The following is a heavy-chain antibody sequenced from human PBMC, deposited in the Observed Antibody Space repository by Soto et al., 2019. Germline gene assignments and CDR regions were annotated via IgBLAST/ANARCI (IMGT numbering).Heavy chain of an antibody. CDR2: INHSGST. J-gene: IGHJ5*02. CDR3: AGYSAITNWFDP. CDR1: GGSFSGYY. V-gene: IGHV4-34*01. Sequence: NPSETLSLTCAVYGGSFSGYYWSWIRQPPGKGLEWIGEINHSGSTNYNPSLKSRVTISVDTSKNQFSLKLSSVTAADTAVYYCAGYSAITNWFDPWGQGTLVTVSS. D-gene: IGHD2-21*01.